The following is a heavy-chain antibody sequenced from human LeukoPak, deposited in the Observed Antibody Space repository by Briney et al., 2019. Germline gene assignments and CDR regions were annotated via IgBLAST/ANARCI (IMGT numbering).Heavy chain of an antibody. J-gene: IGHJ4*02. D-gene: IGHD1-7*01. CDR2: IYTSGST. V-gene: IGHV4-4*07. CDR1: GGSISRYY. Sequence: SETLSLTCTVSGGSISRYYWSWIRQPAGKGLEWIGRIYTSGSTNYNPSLKSRVTMSVDTSKNQFSLKLSSVTAADTAVYYCASGKAKYNWNYAFDYWGQGTLVTVSS. CDR3: ASGKAKYNWNYAFDY.